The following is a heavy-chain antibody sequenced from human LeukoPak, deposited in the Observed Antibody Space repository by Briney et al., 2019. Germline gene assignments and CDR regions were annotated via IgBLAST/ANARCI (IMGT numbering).Heavy chain of an antibody. CDR1: GFIFEHYG. CDR2: ITWNSGYK. Sequence: GGSLRLSCAASGFIFEHYGMPWVRQVPGKGLEWVSYITWNSGYKGYADSVKGRFAISRDNAKNSLYLQLNSLTGEDTAFYFCAKASDYGGNEFDSWGQGTLVTVSS. J-gene: IGHJ5*01. V-gene: IGHV3-9*01. CDR3: AKASDYGGNEFDS. D-gene: IGHD4-23*01.